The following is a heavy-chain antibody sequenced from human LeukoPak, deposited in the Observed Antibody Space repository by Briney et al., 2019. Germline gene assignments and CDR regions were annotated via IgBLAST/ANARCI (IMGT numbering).Heavy chain of an antibody. D-gene: IGHD3-3*01. V-gene: IGHV3-23*01. Sequence: GGSLRLSCSASGFTFSNYGMSWVRQAPGKGLEWVSGIHGSSGSTYYADSVKGRFTISRDNSKNTLYLQMNSLRAEDTAVYYCARDSVTIFGVHYFDYWGQGTLVTVSS. CDR3: ARDSVTIFGVHYFDY. CDR2: IHGSSGST. CDR1: GFTFSNYG. J-gene: IGHJ4*02.